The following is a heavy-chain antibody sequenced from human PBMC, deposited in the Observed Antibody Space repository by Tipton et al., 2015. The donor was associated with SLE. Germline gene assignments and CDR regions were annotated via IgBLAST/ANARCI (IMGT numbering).Heavy chain of an antibody. V-gene: IGHV4-4*07. J-gene: IGHJ4*02. D-gene: IGHD2-15*01. CDR2: IYTSGSP. CDR1: GGSISSYY. Sequence: TLSLTCTVSGGSISSYYWSWIRQPAGKGLEWIVRIYTSGSPNYNPSLKRRVTISVDTSKNQFSLKLSSVTAADTAVYYCAREEGFCSGGSCYPGFFDYWGQGTLVTVSS. CDR3: AREEGFCSGGSCYPGFFDY.